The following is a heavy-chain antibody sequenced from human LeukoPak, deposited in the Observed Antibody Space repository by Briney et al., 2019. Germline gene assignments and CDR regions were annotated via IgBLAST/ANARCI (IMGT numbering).Heavy chain of an antibody. J-gene: IGHJ4*02. Sequence: GGSLRLSCAASGFTFSNYWMTWVRQAPGKGLEWVANIKQDGSEKHYVDSVKGRFTISRDNAKNSLYLQMNSLRAEDTAVYYCAREAVTRNYFDYWGQGTLVTVSS. CDR1: GFTFSNYW. CDR3: AREAVTRNYFDY. V-gene: IGHV3-7*01. D-gene: IGHD4-17*01. CDR2: IKQDGSEK.